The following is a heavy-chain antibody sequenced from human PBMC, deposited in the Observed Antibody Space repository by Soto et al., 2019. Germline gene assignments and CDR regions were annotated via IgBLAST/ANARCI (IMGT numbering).Heavy chain of an antibody. V-gene: IGHV5-51*01. Sequence: PGESLKISCKASGYSFTSYWIGWVRQMPGNGLECMGIIYPGDSDTRYSPSFQGQVTISADKSINTAYLQWSSLKASDTAMYYCARPLDTSGWYDYWGQGTLVTVSS. CDR1: GYSFTSYW. CDR2: IYPGDSDT. J-gene: IGHJ4*02. CDR3: ARPLDTSGWYDY. D-gene: IGHD6-19*01.